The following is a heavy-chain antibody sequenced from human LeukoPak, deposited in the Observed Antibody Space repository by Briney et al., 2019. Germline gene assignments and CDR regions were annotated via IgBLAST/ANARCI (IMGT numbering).Heavy chain of an antibody. CDR1: SGSISSHY. J-gene: IGHJ4*02. V-gene: IGHV4-59*11. CDR3: ASGVAVAGIPSLYFDC. D-gene: IGHD6-19*01. Sequence: PSETLSLTCTVSSGSISSHYWSWIRQPPGKGLEWIGYIYYSGSTDYNPSLKSRVTISVDTSKNQFSLKLSSVTAADTAVYYCASGVAVAGIPSLYFDCWGQGTLVTVSS. CDR2: IYYSGST.